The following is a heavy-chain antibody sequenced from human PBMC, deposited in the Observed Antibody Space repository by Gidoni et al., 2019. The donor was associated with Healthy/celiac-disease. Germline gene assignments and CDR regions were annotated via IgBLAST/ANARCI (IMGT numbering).Heavy chain of an antibody. CDR2: ISAYNGNT. V-gene: IGHV1-18*04. CDR3: ARTAWYYDPSGGMDV. D-gene: IGHD3-22*01. Sequence: QVQLVQSGAEVKKPGASVKVSCKASGYTFTSYGISWVRRAPGKGLEWMGWISAYNGNTNYAQKLQGRVTMTTDTSTSTAYMELRSLRSDDTAVYYCARTAWYYDPSGGMDVWGQGTTVTVSS. CDR1: GYTFTSYG. J-gene: IGHJ6*02.